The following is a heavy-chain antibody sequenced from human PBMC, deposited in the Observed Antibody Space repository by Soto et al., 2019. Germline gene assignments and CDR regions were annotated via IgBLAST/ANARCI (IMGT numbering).Heavy chain of an antibody. CDR3: ARGLYDCWGGQYFDY. CDR2: MNPNSGNT. J-gene: IGHJ4*02. V-gene: IGHV1-8*01. Sequence: PSVKVSCKASGYTFTSYDINWVRQATGQGLEWMGWMNPNSGNTGYAQKFQGRVTMTRNTSISTAYMELSSLRSEDTAVYYCARGLYDCWGGQYFDYCYPAPLFTVSS. D-gene: IGHD3-3*01. CDR1: GYTFTSYD.